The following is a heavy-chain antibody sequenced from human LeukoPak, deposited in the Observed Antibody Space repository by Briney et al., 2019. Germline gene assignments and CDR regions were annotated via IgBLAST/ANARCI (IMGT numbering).Heavy chain of an antibody. D-gene: IGHD1-20*01. Sequence: ASVKVSCKASGYTFTRYGISWVRQAPGQGLEWMGWISAYNGNTNYAQKLQGRVTMTTDTSTSTAYMELRSLRSDDTAVYYCARRDLNWNDCGDDYWGQGTLVTVSS. CDR3: ARRDLNWNDCGDDY. V-gene: IGHV1-18*04. J-gene: IGHJ4*02. CDR1: GYTFTRYG. CDR2: ISAYNGNT.